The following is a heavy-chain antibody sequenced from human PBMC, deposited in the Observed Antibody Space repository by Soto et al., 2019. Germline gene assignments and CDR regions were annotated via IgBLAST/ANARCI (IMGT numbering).Heavy chain of an antibody. CDR2: ISAYNGNT. CDR1: GYTFTSYG. Sequence: QVQLVQSGAEVKKPGASVKVSCKASGYTFTSYGISWVRQAPGQGLEWMGWISAYNGNTNYAQKLQGRVTMTTDTATSTAYMEPRSLRSDATAVYYGARDWAAAGPFAYWGQGTLFTVSS. CDR3: ARDWAAAGPFAY. D-gene: IGHD6-13*01. V-gene: IGHV1-18*01. J-gene: IGHJ4*02.